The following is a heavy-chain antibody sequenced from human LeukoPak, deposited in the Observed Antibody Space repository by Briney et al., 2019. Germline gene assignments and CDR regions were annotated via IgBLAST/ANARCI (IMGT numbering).Heavy chain of an antibody. CDR1: GGSISYYY. Sequence: KPSETLSLTCTVSGGSISYYYWSWIRQPPGKGLEWIGYIPNSGSINCNPSLKSRVTISLDTSKTQFSLRLSSVTAADTAVYYCARDSRSSSWPFYYGIDVWGKGTTVTVSS. V-gene: IGHV4-59*01. J-gene: IGHJ6*04. CDR2: IPNSGSI. CDR3: ARDSRSSSWPFYYGIDV. D-gene: IGHD6-13*01.